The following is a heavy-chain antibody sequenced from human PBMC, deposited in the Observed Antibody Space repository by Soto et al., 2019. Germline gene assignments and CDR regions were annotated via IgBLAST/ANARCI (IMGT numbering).Heavy chain of an antibody. Sequence: GGSLRLXCAASGFAFSSYSMNWVRQAPGKGLEWVSSIRSSSSYIYYADSVKGRFTISRDNAKNSLYLQMNSLRAEDTAVYYCARVETYYYDSPPGWGQGT. D-gene: IGHD3-22*01. CDR2: IRSSSSYI. J-gene: IGHJ4*02. CDR1: GFAFSSYS. CDR3: ARVETYYYDSPPG. V-gene: IGHV3-21*01.